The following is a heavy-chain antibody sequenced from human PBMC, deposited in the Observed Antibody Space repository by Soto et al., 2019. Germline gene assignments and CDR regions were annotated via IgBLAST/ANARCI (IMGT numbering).Heavy chain of an antibody. V-gene: IGHV3-30-3*01. CDR2: ISYDGSNK. CDR1: GFTFSSYA. CDR3: ARGIRFLEWFFDI. J-gene: IGHJ3*02. D-gene: IGHD3-3*01. Sequence: GGSLRLSCAASGFTFSSYAMHWVRQAPGKGLEWVAVISYDGSNKYYADSVKGRFTISRDNSKNTLYLQMNSLRAEDTAVYYCARGIRFLEWFFDIWGQGTMVTV.